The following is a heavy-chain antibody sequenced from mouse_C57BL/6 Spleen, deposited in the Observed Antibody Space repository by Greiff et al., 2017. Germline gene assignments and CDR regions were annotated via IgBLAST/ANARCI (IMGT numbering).Heavy chain of an antibody. CDR3: ARGGLTWRYFDV. Sequence: QVQLQQPGTELVKPGASVKLSCKASGYTFTSYWMHWVKQRPGQGLEWIGNINPSNGGTNYNEKFKSKATLTVDKSSSTAYMQLSSLTSKDSAVYYCARGGLTWRYFDVWGTGTTVTVSS. V-gene: IGHV1-53*01. J-gene: IGHJ1*03. CDR1: GYTFTSYW. CDR2: INPSNGGT. D-gene: IGHD3-1*01.